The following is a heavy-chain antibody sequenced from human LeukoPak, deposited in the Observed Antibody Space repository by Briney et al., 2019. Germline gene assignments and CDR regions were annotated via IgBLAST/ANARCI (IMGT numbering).Heavy chain of an antibody. V-gene: IGHV3-74*01. D-gene: IGHD2-21*01. CDR2: IKSDGRST. CDR1: GFTFSSYS. J-gene: IGHJ3*02. Sequence: PGGSLRLSCAASGFTFSSYSMNWVRQAPGKGLVWVSRIKSDGRSTSYAESVKGRFTISRDNAKNTLYLQMNSLRVEDTAVYYCASPTYCGGDCYGAFDMWGQGTMVTVSS. CDR3: ASPTYCGGDCYGAFDM.